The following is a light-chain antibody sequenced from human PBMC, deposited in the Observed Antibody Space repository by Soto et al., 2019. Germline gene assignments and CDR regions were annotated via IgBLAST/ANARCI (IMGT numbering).Light chain of an antibody. Sequence: DIVMTQSPDSLAVSLGERATINCKSSQSVLYSSHNKNYLAWYQQKPGQPPKLLIYWASTRESGVPDRFSGSGYGTDFTLTISSLQSEDVSVYYCQQYYSTPYPFGQGTKLEIK. CDR3: QQYYSTPYP. CDR2: WAS. V-gene: IGKV4-1*01. J-gene: IGKJ2*01. CDR1: QSVLYSSHNKNY.